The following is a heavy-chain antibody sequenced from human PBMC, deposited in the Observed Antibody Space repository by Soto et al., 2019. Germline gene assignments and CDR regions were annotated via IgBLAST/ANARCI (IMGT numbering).Heavy chain of an antibody. D-gene: IGHD6-25*01. CDR1: GGSISSGGYS. CDR3: AEQRSLTMASYYYDY. CDR2: IYHSGST. V-gene: IGHV4-30-2*01. Sequence: PSETLSLTCAVSGGSISSGGYSWSWIRQPPGKGLEWIGYIYHSGSTYYNPSLKSRVTISVDRSKNQFSLKLTSVTAADTAVYYCAEQRSLTMASYYYDYWGQGTLVTVSS. J-gene: IGHJ4*02.